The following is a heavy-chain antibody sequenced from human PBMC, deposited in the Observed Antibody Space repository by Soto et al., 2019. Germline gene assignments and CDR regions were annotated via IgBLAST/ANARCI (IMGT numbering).Heavy chain of an antibody. V-gene: IGHV3-30*18. Sequence: GGSLRLSCAASGFTLDDYALPWVRQAPWKGLEWLAVSSYDETNEHYVDSVKGRFTISKDNSKTILYLQMNRLRPEDTAVYKCAKDLRNPISGYGMDVWGQGTTVTVSS. J-gene: IGHJ6*02. CDR3: AKDLRNPISGYGMDV. CDR1: GFTLDDYA. CDR2: SSYDETNE.